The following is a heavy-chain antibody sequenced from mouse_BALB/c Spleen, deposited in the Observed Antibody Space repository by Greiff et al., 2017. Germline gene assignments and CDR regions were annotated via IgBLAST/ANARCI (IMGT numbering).Heavy chain of an antibody. J-gene: IGHJ2*01. CDR2: ISSGGSYT. V-gene: IGHV5-6*02. CDR3: ARHTLLDY. CDR1: GFTFSSYG. Sequence: DVMLVESGGDLVKPGGSLKLSCAASGFTFSSYGMSWVRQTPDKRLEWVATISSGGSYTYYPDSVKGRFTISRDNAKNTLYLQMSSLKSEDTAMYYCARHTLLDYWGQGTTLTVSS.